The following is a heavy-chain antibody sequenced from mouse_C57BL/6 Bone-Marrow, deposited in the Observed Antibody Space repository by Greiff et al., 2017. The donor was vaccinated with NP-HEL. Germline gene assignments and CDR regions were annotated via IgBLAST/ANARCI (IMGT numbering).Heavy chain of an antibody. CDR3: ARSYYYCSSVFAY. D-gene: IGHD1-1*01. CDR2: IYPRSGNT. J-gene: IGHJ3*01. Sequence: QVQLQQSGAELARPGASVKLSCKASGYTFTSYGMSWVKQRTGQGLEWIGEIYPRSGNTYYNEKFKGKATLTADKSSSTAYMELRSLTSEDSAVYFCARSYYYCSSVFAYWGQGTLVTVSA. CDR1: GYTFTSYG. V-gene: IGHV1-81*01.